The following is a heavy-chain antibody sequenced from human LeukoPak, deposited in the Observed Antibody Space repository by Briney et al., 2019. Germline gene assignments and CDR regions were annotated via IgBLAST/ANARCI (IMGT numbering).Heavy chain of an antibody. CDR3: ATRYDILTGYDY. Sequence: GASVKVSCKVSGYTLTELSMHWVRQAPGKGLEWMGGFDPEDGETIYAQKFQGRVTMTEDTSTDTAYMELSSLRSEDTAVYYCATRYDILTGYDYWGQGTLVTVSS. J-gene: IGHJ4*02. CDR1: GYTLTELS. CDR2: FDPEDGET. D-gene: IGHD3-9*01. V-gene: IGHV1-24*01.